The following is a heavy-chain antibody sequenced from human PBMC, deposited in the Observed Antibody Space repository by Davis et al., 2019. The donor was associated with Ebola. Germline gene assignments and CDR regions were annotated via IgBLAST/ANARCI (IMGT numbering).Heavy chain of an antibody. CDR3: AGGYCSGGSCYYYGMDV. Sequence: ASVKVSCKASGYTFTSYAMHWVRQAPGQRLEWMGWINAGNGNTKYSQKFQGRVTITRDTSASTAYMELSSLRSEDTAVYYCAGGYCSGGSCYYYGMDVWGQGTTVTVPS. CDR1: GYTFTSYA. CDR2: INAGNGNT. V-gene: IGHV1-3*01. D-gene: IGHD2-15*01. J-gene: IGHJ6*02.